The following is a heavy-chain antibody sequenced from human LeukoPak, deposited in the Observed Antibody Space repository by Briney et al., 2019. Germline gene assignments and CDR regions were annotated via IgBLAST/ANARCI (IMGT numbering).Heavy chain of an antibody. CDR2: FHHSGGT. Sequence: SETLSLTCAVSGGSISSSNWWSWVRQPPGKRLEWIGEFHHSGGTNYNPSLNSRVTISADRSNNRFSLSLNSVTAADTAVFYCARGEEYGSGTVHFDYWGQGILVTVSS. J-gene: IGHJ4*02. V-gene: IGHV4-4*02. CDR3: ARGEEYGSGTVHFDY. CDR1: GGSISSSNW. D-gene: IGHD3-10*01.